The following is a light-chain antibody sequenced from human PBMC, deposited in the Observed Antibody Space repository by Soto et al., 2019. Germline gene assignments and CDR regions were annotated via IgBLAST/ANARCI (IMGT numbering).Light chain of an antibody. CDR1: QTVSPS. V-gene: IGKV3-11*01. J-gene: IGKJ5*01. CDR3: QQRSKWPIT. CDR2: GAS. Sequence: IVLTHSPPTLSVSLADSATLSCRASQTVSPSLAWFQMRPGQLPRLLIYGASTRATGIPARFSGSGSGTDFTLTIGSLEPEDFAIYYCQQRSKWPITFGQGTRLEIK.